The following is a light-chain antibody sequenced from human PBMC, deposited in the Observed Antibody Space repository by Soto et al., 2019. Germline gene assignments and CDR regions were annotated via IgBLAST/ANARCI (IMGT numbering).Light chain of an antibody. V-gene: IGKV3-11*01. CDR2: ESS. CDR1: QNIRSNY. J-gene: IGKJ1*01. Sequence: EIVLTQSPGPLSLSPGERATLSCRASQNIRSNYLAWYQQKPGQAPRLLIYESSNRATGIAARFSGSGSGTDFTLTISSLEPEDFAVYYCQQRSNWPQTFGQGTKVDIK. CDR3: QQRSNWPQT.